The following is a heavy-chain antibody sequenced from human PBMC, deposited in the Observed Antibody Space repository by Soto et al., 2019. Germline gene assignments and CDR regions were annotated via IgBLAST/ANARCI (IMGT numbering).Heavy chain of an antibody. D-gene: IGHD6-19*01. CDR1: GGSISSYY. Sequence: PSETLSLTCTVSGGSISSYYWSWIRQPPGKGLEWIGYIYYSGSTNYNPSLKSRVTISVDTSKNQFSLKLSFVTAADTAVYYCARFPGYSSGWYFDYWGQGTLVTVSS. V-gene: IGHV4-59*01. CDR3: ARFPGYSSGWYFDY. CDR2: IYYSGST. J-gene: IGHJ4*02.